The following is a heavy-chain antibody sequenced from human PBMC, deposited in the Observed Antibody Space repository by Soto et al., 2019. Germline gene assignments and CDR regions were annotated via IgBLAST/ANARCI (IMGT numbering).Heavy chain of an antibody. D-gene: IGHD6-13*01. J-gene: IGHJ5*02. V-gene: IGHV4-59*08. CDR1: GGSISSYY. Sequence: SETLSLTCTGSGGSISSYYWSWIRQPPGKGLEWIGYIYYSGSTNYNPSLKSRVTISVDTSKNQFSLKLSSVTAADTAVYYCERRLIAAGGRWFDPWGQGTLVTVSS. CDR3: ERRLIAAGGRWFDP. CDR2: IYYSGST.